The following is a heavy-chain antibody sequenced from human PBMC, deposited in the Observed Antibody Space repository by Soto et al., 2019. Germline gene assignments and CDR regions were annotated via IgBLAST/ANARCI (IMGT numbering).Heavy chain of an antibody. Sequence: SLRLSCAASGFTFDDYAMHWVRQAPGKGLEWVSGISWNSGSIGYADSVKGRFTISRDNAKNSLYLQMNSLRAEDTALYYCAKDLVDGGDIPSGAFDIWGQGTMVTVSS. D-gene: IGHD2-15*01. V-gene: IGHV3-9*01. CDR2: ISWNSGSI. CDR1: GFTFDDYA. J-gene: IGHJ3*02. CDR3: AKDLVDGGDIPSGAFDI.